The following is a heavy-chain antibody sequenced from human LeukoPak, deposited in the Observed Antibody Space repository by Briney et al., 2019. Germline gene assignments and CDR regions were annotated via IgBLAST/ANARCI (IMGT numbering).Heavy chain of an antibody. V-gene: IGHV1-69*13. D-gene: IGHD6-6*01. CDR3: ARLLGDIAARRWFDP. CDR1: GGTFSSYA. J-gene: IGHJ5*02. CDR2: IIPIFGTA. Sequence: ASVKVSCKASGGTFSSYAISWVRQAPGQGLEWMGGIIPIFGTANYAQKFQGRVTITANESTSTAYMELSSLRSEDTAVYYCARLLGDIAARRWFDPWGQGTLVTVSS.